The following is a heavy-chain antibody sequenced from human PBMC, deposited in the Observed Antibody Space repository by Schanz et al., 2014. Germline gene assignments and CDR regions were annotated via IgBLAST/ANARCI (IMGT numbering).Heavy chain of an antibody. V-gene: IGHV3-7*01. CDR2: IKHDGSKK. D-gene: IGHD4-17*01. J-gene: IGHJ4*02. Sequence: EVQLVESGGGLVQPGGSLRLSCAASGFTFSNYWMSWVRQAPGKGLEWVAYIKHDGSKKYHVDSVKGRFTISRDNSKNTLYLQMNSLGPEDTAVYYCVRDTDYHFDYWGQGTLVTVSS. CDR3: VRDTDYHFDY. CDR1: GFTFSNYW.